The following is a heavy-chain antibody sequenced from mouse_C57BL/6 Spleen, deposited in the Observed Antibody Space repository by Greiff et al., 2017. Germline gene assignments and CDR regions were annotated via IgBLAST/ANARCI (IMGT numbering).Heavy chain of an antibody. V-gene: IGHV5-9-1*02. J-gene: IGHJ1*03. Sequence: EVMLVESGEGLVKPGGSLKLSCAASGFTFSSYAMSWVRQTPEKRLEWVAYISSGGDYIYYADTVKGRFTISRDNARNTLYLQMSSLKSEDTAMYYCTRGNYGSSYDWYFDVWGTGTTVTVSS. D-gene: IGHD1-1*01. CDR3: TRGNYGSSYDWYFDV. CDR1: GFTFSSYA. CDR2: ISSGGDYI.